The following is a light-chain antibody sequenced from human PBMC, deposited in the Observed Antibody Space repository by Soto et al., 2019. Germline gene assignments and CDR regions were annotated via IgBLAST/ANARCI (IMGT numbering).Light chain of an antibody. Sequence: DIVMTQSPDSLAGSLGETATINCKSSQGVLYSSNNKTCLAWYQQRPGQPPKLLIYWASTRESGVPDRFSGSGSGTDFTLTITSLQAEDVAVYYCQQYESTPPTLGQGTKLEIK. CDR3: QQYESTPPT. CDR1: QGVLYSSNNKTC. V-gene: IGKV4-1*01. J-gene: IGKJ2*01. CDR2: WAS.